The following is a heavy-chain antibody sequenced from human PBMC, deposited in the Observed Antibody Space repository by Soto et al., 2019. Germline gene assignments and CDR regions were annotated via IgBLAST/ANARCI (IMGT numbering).Heavy chain of an antibody. CDR2: IYYSGST. D-gene: IGHD2-8*01. J-gene: IGHJ4*02. Sequence: QVQLQESGPGLVKPSETLSLTCNVSGGSISSYYWSWIRQPTGKGLERIGYIYYSGSTNYHPSLKSRGTTSVDTAKTWFYLNLTSVTAGDTAVYYCARSRIVLMDYAMGGGPGTFYYWGQGNLVTVSS. CDR1: GGSISSYY. V-gene: IGHV4-59*01. CDR3: ARSRIVLMDYAMGGGPGTFYY.